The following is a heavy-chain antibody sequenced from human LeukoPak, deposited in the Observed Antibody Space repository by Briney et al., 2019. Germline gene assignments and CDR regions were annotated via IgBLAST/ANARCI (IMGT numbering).Heavy chain of an antibody. Sequence: GGSLRLSCAASGFTFSSYWMTWVRQAPGKGLEWVANIKQDGSEKYYVDSVKGRFTISRDNAKNSLYLQMNSLRAEDTAVYYCARAVDYYDSSGSDYWGQGTLVTVSS. CDR3: ARAVDYYDSSGSDY. V-gene: IGHV3-7*01. CDR2: IKQDGSEK. CDR1: GFTFSSYW. D-gene: IGHD3-22*01. J-gene: IGHJ4*02.